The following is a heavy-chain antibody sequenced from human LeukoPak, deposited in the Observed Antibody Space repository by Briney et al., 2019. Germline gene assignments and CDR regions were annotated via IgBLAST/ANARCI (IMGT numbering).Heavy chain of an antibody. CDR3: ARSKYHLLY. V-gene: IGHV4-59*01. D-gene: IGHD2-2*01. Sequence: SETLSLTCTVSGGSISNYYWTWIRQPPGKGLEWIGYIYYSGSTNYNPSLKSRVTISVDTSKNQFSLKLSSVTAADTAVYYCARSKYHLLYWGQGTLVTVSS. J-gene: IGHJ4*02. CDR2: IYYSGST. CDR1: GGSISNYY.